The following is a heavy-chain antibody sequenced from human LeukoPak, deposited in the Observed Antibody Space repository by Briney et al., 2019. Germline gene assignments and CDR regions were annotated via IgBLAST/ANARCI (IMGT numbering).Heavy chain of an antibody. CDR1: GGSISSYY. V-gene: IGHV4-59*08. D-gene: IGHD2-15*01. CDR3: VRHLSAGRPAFDI. CDR2: IYYSGST. Sequence: SETLSLTCTVSGGSISSYYWSWIRQPAGKGLEWIGYIYYSGSTNYNPSLKSRVTISVDTSNNKFSLKLTSLTAADTAVYYCVRHLSAGRPAFDIWGQGTMVTVSS. J-gene: IGHJ3*02.